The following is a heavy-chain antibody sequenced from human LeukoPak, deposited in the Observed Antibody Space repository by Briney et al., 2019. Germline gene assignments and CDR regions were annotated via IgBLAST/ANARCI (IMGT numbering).Heavy chain of an antibody. CDR2: ISSSSSYI. Sequence: GESLRLSCAASGFTFSSYSMNWVRQAPGKGLEWVSSISSSSSYIYYADSVKGRFTISRDNAKNSLYLQMNSLRAEDTAVYYCARDSGWGSSNWFDPWGQGTLVTVSS. CDR3: ARDSGWGSSNWFDP. J-gene: IGHJ5*02. V-gene: IGHV3-21*01. CDR1: GFTFSSYS. D-gene: IGHD3-16*01.